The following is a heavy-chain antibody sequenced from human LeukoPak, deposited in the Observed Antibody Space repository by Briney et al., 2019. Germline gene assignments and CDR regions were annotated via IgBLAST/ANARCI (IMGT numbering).Heavy chain of an antibody. V-gene: IGHV4-59*12. CDR2: IYYSGST. CDR3: ARLSDYYGSFNY. D-gene: IGHD3-10*01. CDR1: GGSNSSYY. Sequence: SETLSLTCTVSGGSNSSYYWSWIRQPPGKGLEWIGYIYYSGSTNYNPSLKSRVTISVDTSKNQFSLKLSSVTAADTAVYYCARLSDYYGSFNYWGQGTLVTVSP. J-gene: IGHJ4*02.